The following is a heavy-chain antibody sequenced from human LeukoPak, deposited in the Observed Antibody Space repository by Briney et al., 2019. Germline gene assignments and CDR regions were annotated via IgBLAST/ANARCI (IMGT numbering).Heavy chain of an antibody. CDR3: ARAKPKNMVRGLIMRRERRYYFDY. D-gene: IGHD3-10*01. CDR2: IYSGGST. CDR1: GFTVSSNY. Sequence: PGGSLRLSCAASGFTVSSNYMSWVRQAPGKGLEWVSVIYSGGSTYYADSVKGRFTISRDNSKSTLYIQMNSLRAEDTAVYYCARAKPKNMVRGLIMRRERRYYFDYWGQGTLVTVSS. J-gene: IGHJ4*02. V-gene: IGHV3-53*01.